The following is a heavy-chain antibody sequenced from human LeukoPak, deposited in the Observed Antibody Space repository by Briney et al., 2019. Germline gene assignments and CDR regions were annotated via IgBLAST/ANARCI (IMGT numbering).Heavy chain of an antibody. Sequence: GGSLRLSCAASRFTFSSYAMHWVRQAPGKGLEWVAVISYDGSNKYYADSVKGRFTISRDNSKNTLYLQMNSLRAEDTAVYYCARDRANMDTAMVSYYFDYWGQGTLVTVSS. CDR1: RFTFSSYA. CDR3: ARDRANMDTAMVSYYFDY. D-gene: IGHD5-18*01. V-gene: IGHV3-30-3*01. CDR2: ISYDGSNK. J-gene: IGHJ4*02.